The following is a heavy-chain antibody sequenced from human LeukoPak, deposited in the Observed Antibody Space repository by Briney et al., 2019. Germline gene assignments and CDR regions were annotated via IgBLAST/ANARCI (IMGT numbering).Heavy chain of an antibody. D-gene: IGHD6-13*01. V-gene: IGHV3-30*02. J-gene: IGHJ6*03. CDR3: AKDVSGYSSSNYYYMDV. CDR1: GFTFSNYG. Sequence: GGSLRLSCAASGFTFSNYGMHWVRQAPGKGLEWVAFIRYDGSNKYYADSVKGRFTISRDNSKNTLYLQMNSLRAEDTAVYYCAKDVSGYSSSNYYYMDVWGKGTTVTVSS. CDR2: IRYDGSNK.